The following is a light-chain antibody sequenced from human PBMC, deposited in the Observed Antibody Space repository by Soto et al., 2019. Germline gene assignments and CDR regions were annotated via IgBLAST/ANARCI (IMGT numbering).Light chain of an antibody. Sequence: SYELPQSLSVSVAQGQTARITCGGNNIGSKILHWYQQRPGQAPVVVIYRDKYRPSGIPERFSGSNSGNTATLTITRAQAGDEADYYCQVWDTNTGIFGGGTKLTVL. J-gene: IGLJ2*01. V-gene: IGLV3-9*01. CDR2: RDK. CDR1: NIGSKI. CDR3: QVWDTNTGI.